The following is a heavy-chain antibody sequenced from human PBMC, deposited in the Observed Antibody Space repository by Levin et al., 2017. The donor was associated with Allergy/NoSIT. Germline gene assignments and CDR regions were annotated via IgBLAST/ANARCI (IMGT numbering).Heavy chain of an antibody. CDR3: ARARKGRSSSWYETAYYYYYGMDV. CDR1: GYTFTSYY. J-gene: IGHJ6*02. Sequence: ASVKVSCKASGYTFTSYYMHWVRQAPGQGLEWMGIINPSGGSTSYAQKFQGRVTMTRDTSTSTVYMELSSLRSEDTAVYYCARARKGRSSSWYETAYYYYYGMDVWGQGTTVTVSS. D-gene: IGHD6-13*01. CDR2: INPSGGST. V-gene: IGHV1-46*01.